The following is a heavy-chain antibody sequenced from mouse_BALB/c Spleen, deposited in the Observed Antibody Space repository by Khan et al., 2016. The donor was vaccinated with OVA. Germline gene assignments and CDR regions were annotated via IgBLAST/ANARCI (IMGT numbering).Heavy chain of an antibody. V-gene: IGHV1-80*01. J-gene: IGHJ4*01. Sequence: VQLQESGAELVRPGSSVKISCKASGYAFSSYWMNWVKQRPGQGLEWIGQIYPGDGEPNSNGKFKGKATLTADKSPSTAYMQLSSLTAEDSAVYCGARWADYDAMDYWGQGTSVTVSS. CDR1: GYAFSSYW. CDR3: ARWADYDAMDY. D-gene: IGHD3-3*01. CDR2: IYPGDGEP.